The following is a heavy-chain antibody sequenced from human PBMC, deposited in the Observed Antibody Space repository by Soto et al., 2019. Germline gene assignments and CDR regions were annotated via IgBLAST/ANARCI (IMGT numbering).Heavy chain of an antibody. Sequence: QVQLVQSGAEVKKPGASVKVSCKASGYSFINYGINWVRQAPGQGLEWMGWISGYNGNTNYAQNLQGRVTMTTDTSTSTAYVELRSLRSDDTVVYYCARGYYYDSSGYSEELDYWGQGTLVTVSS. V-gene: IGHV1-18*01. CDR1: GYSFINYG. CDR2: ISGYNGNT. J-gene: IGHJ4*02. CDR3: ARGYYYDSSGYSEELDY. D-gene: IGHD3-22*01.